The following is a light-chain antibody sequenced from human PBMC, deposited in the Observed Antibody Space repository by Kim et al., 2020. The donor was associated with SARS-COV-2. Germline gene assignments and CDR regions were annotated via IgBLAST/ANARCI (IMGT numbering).Light chain of an antibody. V-gene: IGKV3-15*01. CDR1: QSVGTN. Sequence: EIVMTQSPGTLSVSPGERATLSCRASQSVGTNLAWYQHKPGQPPRLLIYGASTRAPGVPGRFSGTGSGTDFTLTVSSLQSEDFAVYYCHQYNDWPPGDTFGQGTNLEI. CDR3: HQYNDWPPGDT. J-gene: IGKJ2*01. CDR2: GAS.